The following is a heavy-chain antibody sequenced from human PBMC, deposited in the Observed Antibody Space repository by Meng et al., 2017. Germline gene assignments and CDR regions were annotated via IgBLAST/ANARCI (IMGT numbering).Heavy chain of an antibody. D-gene: IGHD3-22*01. CDR1: GFTFDDYG. CDR3: ARDLTSYYDSSGYSDY. J-gene: IGHJ4*02. CDR2: INWNGGST. V-gene: IGHV3-20*04. Sequence: GESLKISCAASGFTFDDYGMSWVRQAPGKGLEWVSGINWNGGSTGYADSVKGRFTISRDNSKNTLYLQMNSLRAEDTAVYYCARDLTSYYDSSGYSDYWGQGTLVTVSS.